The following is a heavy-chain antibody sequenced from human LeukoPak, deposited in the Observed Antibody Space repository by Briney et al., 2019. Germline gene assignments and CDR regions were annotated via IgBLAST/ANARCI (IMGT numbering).Heavy chain of an antibody. J-gene: IGHJ4*02. CDR3: ARHQSGISGYYSIDY. CDR1: GGSFSGYY. Sequence: SETLSLTCAVYGGSFSGYYWSWIRQPPGKGLEWIGEINHSGSTNYNPSLKSRVTISVDTSKNQFALKLSSVTAADTAVYYCARHQSGISGYYSIDYWGQGTLVTVSS. D-gene: IGHD3-22*01. CDR2: INHSGST. V-gene: IGHV4-34*01.